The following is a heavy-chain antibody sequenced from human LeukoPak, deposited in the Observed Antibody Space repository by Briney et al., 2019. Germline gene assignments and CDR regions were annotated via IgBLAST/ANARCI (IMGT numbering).Heavy chain of an antibody. Sequence: SETLSLTCTVSGGSISSSSYYWGWIRQPPGKGLEWIGSIYYSGSTYYNPSLKSRVTISVDTSKNQFSLKLSSVTAADTAVYYCARTPIVGIDYWGQGTLVTVSS. D-gene: IGHD1-26*01. CDR1: GGSISSSSYY. CDR3: ARTPIVGIDY. CDR2: IYYSGST. V-gene: IGHV4-39*07. J-gene: IGHJ4*02.